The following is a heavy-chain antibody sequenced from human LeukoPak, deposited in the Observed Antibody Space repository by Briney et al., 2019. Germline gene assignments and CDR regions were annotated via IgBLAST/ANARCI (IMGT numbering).Heavy chain of an antibody. J-gene: IGHJ5*02. V-gene: IGHV3-21*01. CDR1: GFSFSSHA. CDR2: ITSTRSDI. D-gene: IGHD5-12*01. CDR3: ARVLVATTLASENWLDP. Sequence: GGSLRLSCEASGFSFSSHAMHWVRQAPGKGLEWVSSITSTRSDIYYADSVKGRFTISRDNARNSLFLQMNSLRAEDTAVYYCARVLVATTLASENWLDPWGQGTMVTVSS.